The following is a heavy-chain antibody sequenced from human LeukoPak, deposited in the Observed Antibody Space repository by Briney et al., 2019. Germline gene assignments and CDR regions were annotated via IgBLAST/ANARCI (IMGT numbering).Heavy chain of an antibody. CDR1: GFTFSTYA. D-gene: IGHD3-10*01. CDR2: ISRNGGRT. CDR3: VKDLPSGGGVDY. J-gene: IGHJ4*02. V-gene: IGHV3-64D*06. Sequence: GGSLRLSCSASGFTFSTYAMHWVRQAPGKGLEYVSAISRNGGRTYYADSVKGRFTISRDNSKNMLYLQMSSPRAEDTAVYYCVKDLPSGGGVDYWGQGTLVTVSS.